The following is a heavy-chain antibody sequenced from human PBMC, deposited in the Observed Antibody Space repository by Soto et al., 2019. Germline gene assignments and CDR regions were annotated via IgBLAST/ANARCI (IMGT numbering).Heavy chain of an antibody. V-gene: IGHV1-46*01. J-gene: IGHJ4*02. CDR3: ARDGGYDVLTGHYILLYYLDN. D-gene: IGHD3-9*01. CDR1: GYTFTTYS. CDR2: INPSGGRT. Sequence: ASVKVSCKAAGYTFTTYSMHWVLQTPGHGLEWMGVINPSGGRTSYAQKFQGRVTITRDTSTSTVHMELSNLRSEDTAVYFCARDGGYDVLTGHYILLYYLDNWGLGTLVTVSS.